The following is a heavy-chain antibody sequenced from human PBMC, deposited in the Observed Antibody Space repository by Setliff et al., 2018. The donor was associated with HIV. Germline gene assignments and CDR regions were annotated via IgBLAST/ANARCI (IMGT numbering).Heavy chain of an antibody. Sequence: SETLSLTCAVYGGSLSGFYWTFIRQSPGKGLEWIGEVTHSGSTTYDPPLKSRITISVDTSKNQFSLKPTSVTAADMGVYYCARGRKKTLAVSGTRYFDFWGQGTLVTVSS. CDR3: ARGRKKTLAVSGTRYFDF. J-gene: IGHJ4*02. CDR2: VTHSGST. D-gene: IGHD6-19*01. V-gene: IGHV4-34*01. CDR1: GGSLSGFY.